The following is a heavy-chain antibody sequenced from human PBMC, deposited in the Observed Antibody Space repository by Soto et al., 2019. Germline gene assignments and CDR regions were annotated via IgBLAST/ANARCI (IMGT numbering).Heavy chain of an antibody. CDR2: ISAYNGNT. CDR3: ARSSWSSTSCYACYFDY. D-gene: IGHD2-2*01. CDR1: GYTFTNYG. V-gene: IGHV1-18*01. J-gene: IGHJ4*02. Sequence: ASVKVSCKASGYTFTNYGISWVRQAPGQGLEWMGWISAYNGNTNYAQKLQGRVTMTTDTSTSTAYMELRSLRSDDTAVYYCARSSWSSTSCYACYFDYWGQGTLVTVS.